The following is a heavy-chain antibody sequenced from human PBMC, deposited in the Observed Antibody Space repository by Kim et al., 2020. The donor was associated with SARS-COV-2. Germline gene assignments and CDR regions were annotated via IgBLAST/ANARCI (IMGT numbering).Heavy chain of an antibody. V-gene: IGHV5-51*01. CDR2: IFPPDSDT. CDR3: ARRARTTGTQNYFDY. Sequence: GESLKISCKTSGYSFTTHWIGWVRQLPGRGLEWMGIIFPPDSDTRYSPSFQGQVTISVDKSITTAYLQLNSLKASDTAIYYCARRARTTGTQNYFDYWAQGTLVTVSS. J-gene: IGHJ4*02. CDR1: GYSFTTHW. D-gene: IGHD3-10*01.